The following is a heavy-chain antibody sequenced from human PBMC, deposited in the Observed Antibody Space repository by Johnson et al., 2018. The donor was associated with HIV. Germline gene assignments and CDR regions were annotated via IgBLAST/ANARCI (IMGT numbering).Heavy chain of an antibody. CDR1: GFTFSSYG. CDR3: AKEGAWEVRPGAFDI. Sequence: QVQLVESGGGVVQPGRSLRLSCAASGFTFSSYGMHWVRQAPGKGLEWVAVIWYDGSNKYYADSVKGRFTISRDNSKNTMDLQMNSLRAEDTAVYYCAKEGAWEVRPGAFDIWGQGTTVNVSS. CDR2: IWYDGSNK. D-gene: IGHD1-26*01. J-gene: IGHJ3*02. V-gene: IGHV3-33*06.